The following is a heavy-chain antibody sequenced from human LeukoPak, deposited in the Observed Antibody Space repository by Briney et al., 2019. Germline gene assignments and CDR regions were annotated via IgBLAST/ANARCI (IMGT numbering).Heavy chain of an antibody. V-gene: IGHV4-59*04. D-gene: IGHD6-13*01. Sequence: SETLSLTCTVSGGSISSHYWSWIRQPPGKGLEWIGYIYYSGSTYYNPSLKSRVTISVDTSKNQFSLKLSSVTAADTAVYYCARLAAAGTLVGYWGQGTLVTVSS. J-gene: IGHJ4*02. CDR2: IYYSGST. CDR1: GGSISSHY. CDR3: ARLAAAGTLVGY.